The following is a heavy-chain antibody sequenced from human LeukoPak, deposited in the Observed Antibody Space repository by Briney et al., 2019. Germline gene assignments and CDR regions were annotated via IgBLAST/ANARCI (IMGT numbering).Heavy chain of an antibody. CDR1: GGSISSFY. CDR2: IYYSGST. D-gene: IGHD2-2*01. Sequence: SETLSLTCTVSGGSISSFYWSWIRQPPGKGREWIGYIYYSGSTNYNPSLKSRVTISVDTSKNQFSLKLSSVTAADTAVYYCAREIVVVPAAMNWFDRWGQGTLVTVSS. V-gene: IGHV4-59*01. J-gene: IGHJ5*02. CDR3: AREIVVVPAAMNWFDR.